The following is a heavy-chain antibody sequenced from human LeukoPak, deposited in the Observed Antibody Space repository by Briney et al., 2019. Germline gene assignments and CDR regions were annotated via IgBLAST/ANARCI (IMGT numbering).Heavy chain of an antibody. D-gene: IGHD4-23*01. J-gene: IGHJ6*03. CDR1: GFTFSTHA. Sequence: PAGSLTLNCVVSGFTFSTHALTWVRQAPGQGLERVSDMSGPGGTTYYAASVKGRFTISRDNSKNTLFLQMNSLRAEDTAVYYCARDPGVIPVHYMDVWGKGTTVIVSS. CDR2: MSGPGGTT. V-gene: IGHV3-23*01. CDR3: ARDPGVIPVHYMDV.